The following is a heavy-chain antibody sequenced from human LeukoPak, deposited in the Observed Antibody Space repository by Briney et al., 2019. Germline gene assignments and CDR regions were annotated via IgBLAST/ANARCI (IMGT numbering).Heavy chain of an antibody. V-gene: IGHV4-28*01. J-gene: IGHJ5*02. CDR1: GYSISSSNW. CDR3: ARNIEDSGSSYFDP. CDR2: TYYSGST. Sequence: SDTLSLTCAVSGYSISSSNWWGWIRQPPGKGLEWIGYTYYSGSTYYNPSLKSRVTMSVDTSKNQFSLKLSSVTAVDTAVYYCARNIEDSGSSYFDPWGQGTLVTVSS. D-gene: IGHD1-26*01.